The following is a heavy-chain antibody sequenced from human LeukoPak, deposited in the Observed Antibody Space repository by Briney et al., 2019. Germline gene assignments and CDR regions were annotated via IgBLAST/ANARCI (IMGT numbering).Heavy chain of an antibody. CDR2: IYKDGKI. CDR1: GFTVSSTY. D-gene: IGHD2-21*01. CDR3: ASRHCSGGDCYFAGADPFDH. Sequence: GGSLRLSCAASGFTVSSTYMSWVRKAPGKGLEWVSVIYKDGKIYYIDSVKGRFTISRDTFKNTLYLQMNSLRVEDTAVYYCASRHCSGGDCYFAGADPFDHWGQGTLVTVSS. J-gene: IGHJ4*02. V-gene: IGHV3-53*01.